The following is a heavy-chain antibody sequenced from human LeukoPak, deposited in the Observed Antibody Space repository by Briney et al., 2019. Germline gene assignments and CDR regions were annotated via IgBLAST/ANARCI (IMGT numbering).Heavy chain of an antibody. CDR1: GFIFSSYW. D-gene: IGHD2-2*01. V-gene: IGHV3-7*03. J-gene: IGHJ6*03. CDR3: ARVPNCSSTSCLHYYYYYMDV. Sequence: GGSLRVSCAASGFIFSSYWMSWVRQAPGKGLEWVANIKQDGSERYYVDSVKGRFTISRDNAQNSLYLQMNSLRAEDTAVYYCARVPNCSSTSCLHYYYYYMDVWGKGTTVTVSS. CDR2: IKQDGSER.